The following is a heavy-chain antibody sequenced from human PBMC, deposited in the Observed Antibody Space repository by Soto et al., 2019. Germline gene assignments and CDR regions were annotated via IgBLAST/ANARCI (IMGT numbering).Heavy chain of an antibody. D-gene: IGHD2-2*01. V-gene: IGHV4-31*03. CDR3: ARSGTRATYFDS. Sequence: SETLSLTCTVSGGSISSGGYYWSWIRQHPGKGLEWIGYIYYSGSTYYNPSLKSRGTISVDTSKNQFSLKLSSVTAAYTAFYYCARSGTRATYFDSWGQGTLVTVSS. CDR2: IYYSGST. J-gene: IGHJ4*02. CDR1: GGSISSGGYY.